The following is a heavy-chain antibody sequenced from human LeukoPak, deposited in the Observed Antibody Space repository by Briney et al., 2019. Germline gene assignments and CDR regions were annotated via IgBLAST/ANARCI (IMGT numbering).Heavy chain of an antibody. V-gene: IGHV3-15*07. J-gene: IGHJ4*02. Sequence: GGSLRLSCAASGFSFGNAWMNWIRQAPGKGPEWVGRIKSKTDDGPTEYAASVKGRFTISKDDSKNTLYLQMNSLKTEDTAVYYCTTEAYRWGQGTLVTVSS. CDR1: GFSFGNAW. CDR2: IKSKTDDGPT. CDR3: TTEAYR. D-gene: IGHD4-11*01.